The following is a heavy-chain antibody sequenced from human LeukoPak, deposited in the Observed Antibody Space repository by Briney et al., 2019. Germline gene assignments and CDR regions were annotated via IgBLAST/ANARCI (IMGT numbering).Heavy chain of an antibody. Sequence: ASVKVSCKASGYTFTGYYMHWVRQAPGQGLEWMGWINPNSGGTNYAQKFQGRVTMTRDTSISTAYMELGRLRSDDTAVYYCARGPSLAEWLVYFQHWGQGTLVTVSS. CDR2: INPNSGGT. J-gene: IGHJ1*01. CDR3: ARGPSLAEWLVYFQH. CDR1: GYTFTGYY. V-gene: IGHV1-2*02. D-gene: IGHD6-19*01.